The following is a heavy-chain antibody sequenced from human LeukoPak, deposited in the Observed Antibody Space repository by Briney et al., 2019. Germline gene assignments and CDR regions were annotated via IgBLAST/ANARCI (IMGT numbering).Heavy chain of an antibody. V-gene: IGHV4-59*02. J-gene: IGHJ2*01. CDR2: VYYSGST. CDR1: GGSVSSYY. Sequence: SGTLSLTCTVSGGSVSSYYWSWMRQSPGKGLEWIGYVYYSGSTNYNPALKSRVTISLDTSENQFSLKLCSVTAADTAVYYCAREANSPTARYWYFDLWGRGTQVTVSS. D-gene: IGHD2-21*01. CDR3: AREANSPTARYWYFDL.